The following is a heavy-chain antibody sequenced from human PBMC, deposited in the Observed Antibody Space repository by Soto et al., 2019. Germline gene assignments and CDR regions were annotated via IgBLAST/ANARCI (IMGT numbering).Heavy chain of an antibody. V-gene: IGHV3-30*03. CDR3: ARGGPPIDY. J-gene: IGHJ4*02. D-gene: IGHD3-10*01. Sequence: HPGGSLRLSCAASGFTFSSYGMHWVRQAPGKGLEWVAVISYDGSNKYYADSVKGRFTISRDNSKNTLYLQMNSLRAEDTAVYYCARGGPPIDYWGQGTLVTVSS. CDR2: ISYDGSNK. CDR1: GFTFSSYG.